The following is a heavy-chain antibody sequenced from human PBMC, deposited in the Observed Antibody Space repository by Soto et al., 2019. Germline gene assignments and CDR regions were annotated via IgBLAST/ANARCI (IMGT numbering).Heavy chain of an antibody. D-gene: IGHD4-17*01. Sequence: SETLSLTCAVYGGSFSGYYWSWIRQPPGKGLEWIGEINHSGSTNYNPSLKSRVTISVDTSKNQFSLKLSSVTTADTAVYYCARGYGDYGAGNWFDPWGQGTLVTVSS. V-gene: IGHV4-34*01. CDR3: ARGYGDYGAGNWFDP. CDR2: INHSGST. J-gene: IGHJ5*02. CDR1: GGSFSGYY.